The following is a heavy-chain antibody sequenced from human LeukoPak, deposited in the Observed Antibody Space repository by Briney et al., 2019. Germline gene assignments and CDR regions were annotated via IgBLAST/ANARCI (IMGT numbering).Heavy chain of an antibody. CDR3: ARLCIAARPYYYYMDV. D-gene: IGHD6-6*01. CDR2: ISSSSSYI. J-gene: IGHJ6*03. V-gene: IGHV3-21*01. CDR1: GFTFSSYS. Sequence: PGGSLRLSCAASGFTFSSYSMNWVRQAPGKGLEWVSSISSSSSYIYYADSVKGRFTISRDNAKNSLYLQMNSLRAEDTAVYYCARLCIAARPYYYYMDVWGKGTTVTVSS.